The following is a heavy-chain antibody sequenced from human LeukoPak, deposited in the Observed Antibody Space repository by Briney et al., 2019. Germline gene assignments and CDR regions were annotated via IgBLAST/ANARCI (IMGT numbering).Heavy chain of an antibody. CDR1: GYTFTSYD. Sequence: ASVTVSCKASGYTFTSYDINWVRQAPGQGLEWMGWMNPNSGNTGYAQKFQGRVTMTRNTSISTAYMELSSLRSEDTAVYYCARVYSSGGHPDYYYYYGMDVWGQGTTVTVSS. J-gene: IGHJ6*02. CDR3: ARVYSSGGHPDYYYYYGMDV. V-gene: IGHV1-8*01. D-gene: IGHD6-19*01. CDR2: MNPNSGNT.